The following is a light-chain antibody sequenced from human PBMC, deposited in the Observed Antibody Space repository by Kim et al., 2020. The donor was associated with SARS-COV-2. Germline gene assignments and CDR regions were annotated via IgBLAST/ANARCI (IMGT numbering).Light chain of an antibody. V-gene: IGKV3-15*01. CDR1: HSISSN. J-gene: IGKJ1*01. CDR2: GAS. CDR3: QQYNNGPPWT. Sequence: EIVMTQSPATLSVSPGERATLSCRASHSISSNLAWYQQKHGQAPRLLIFGASTRATGIPARFSGSGSGTEFTLTISSLQSEDFAVYYCQQYNNGPPWTFGQGTKVDIK.